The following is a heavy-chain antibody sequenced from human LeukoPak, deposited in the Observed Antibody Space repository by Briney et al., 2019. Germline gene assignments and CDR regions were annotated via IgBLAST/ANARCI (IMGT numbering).Heavy chain of an antibody. J-gene: IGHJ4*02. Sequence: GGSLRLSCAASGFTFSSYWMSWVRQAPGKGLASVANIKQDGSEEYYVDSVKGRFTISRGNAKNSLYLQMNSLRAEDTAVYYCARDSGYCSGGSCYGLFDYWGQGTLVTVSS. CDR3: ARDSGYCSGGSCYGLFDY. CDR1: GFTFSSYW. D-gene: IGHD2-15*01. V-gene: IGHV3-7*01. CDR2: IKQDGSEE.